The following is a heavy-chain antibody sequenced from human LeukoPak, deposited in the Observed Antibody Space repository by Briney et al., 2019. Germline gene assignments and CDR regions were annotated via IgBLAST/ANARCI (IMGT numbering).Heavy chain of an antibody. Sequence: GRSLRLSCAASGFTFSSYAMHWVRQAPGKGLEWVAVISYDGSNKYYADSVKGRFTISRDNSKNTLYLQMNSLRAEDTGVYYCARDRQQLGEFDYWGQGTLVTVSS. J-gene: IGHJ4*02. CDR2: ISYDGSNK. CDR1: GFTFSSYA. CDR3: ARDRQQLGEFDY. D-gene: IGHD6-13*01. V-gene: IGHV3-30-3*01.